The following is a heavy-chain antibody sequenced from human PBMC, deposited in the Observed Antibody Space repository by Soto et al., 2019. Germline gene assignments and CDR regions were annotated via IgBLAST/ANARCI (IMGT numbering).Heavy chain of an antibody. V-gene: IGHV4-30-4*01. D-gene: IGHD4-17*01. Sequence: QVQLQESGPGLVKPSQTLSLTCTVSGGSISSGDYYWSWIRQPPGKGLEWIGYIYYSGSTYYNPSLKSRVTISVDTSKNQFSLKLNSVTAANTAVYYCARWTTVVTTFDYWGQGTLVTVSS. CDR3: ARWTTVVTTFDY. J-gene: IGHJ4*02. CDR2: IYYSGST. CDR1: GGSISSGDYY.